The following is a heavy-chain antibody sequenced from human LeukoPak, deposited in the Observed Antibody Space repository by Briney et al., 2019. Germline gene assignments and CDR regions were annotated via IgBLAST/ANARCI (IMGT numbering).Heavy chain of an antibody. V-gene: IGHV3-66*01. Sequence: GGSLRLSCAASGFTVSSNYMSWVRQAPGKGLEWVSVIYSGGSTYYADSVKGRFTISRDNSKNTLYLQMNSLRAEDTAVYYCARDRRDSSSWYRNAFDIWGQGTMVTVSS. D-gene: IGHD6-13*01. J-gene: IGHJ3*02. CDR3: ARDRRDSSSWYRNAFDI. CDR2: IYSGGST. CDR1: GFTVSSNY.